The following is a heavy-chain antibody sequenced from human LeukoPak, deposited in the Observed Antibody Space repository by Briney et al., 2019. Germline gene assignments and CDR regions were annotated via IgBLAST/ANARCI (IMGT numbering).Heavy chain of an antibody. CDR2: IILVFGAA. CDR3: ARDGGLSHCSSTSCPLGY. CDR1: GGSFNTYP. D-gene: IGHD2-2*01. Sequence: SVKVSCKASGGSFNTYPISWVRQAPGQGLEWMGGIILVFGAAKSTQKFQDRLKITASESTSTAYIELSSLRSDDTAVYYCARDGGLSHCSSTSCPLGYWGQGTLVTVSS. V-gene: IGHV1-69*01. J-gene: IGHJ4*02.